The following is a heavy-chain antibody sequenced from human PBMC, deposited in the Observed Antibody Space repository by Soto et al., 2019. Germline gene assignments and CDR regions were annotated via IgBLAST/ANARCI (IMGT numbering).Heavy chain of an antibody. D-gene: IGHD2-15*01. Sequence: EVQLLESGGGLVQPGGSLRLSCAASGFTFSSYAMSWVRQAPGKGLEWVSAISGSGGSTYYADSVKGRFTISRDNSKNTLYLQMNSLRAEDTAVYYCAKQGYCSGGSCYLGLSAEALLRFDPWGQGTLVTVSS. CDR2: ISGSGGST. CDR1: GFTFSSYA. CDR3: AKQGYCSGGSCYLGLSAEALLRFDP. V-gene: IGHV3-23*01. J-gene: IGHJ5*02.